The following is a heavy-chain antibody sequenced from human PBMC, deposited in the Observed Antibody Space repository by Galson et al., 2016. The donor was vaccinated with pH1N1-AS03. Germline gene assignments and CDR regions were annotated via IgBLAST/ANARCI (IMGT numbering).Heavy chain of an antibody. J-gene: IGHJ5*02. Sequence: LRLSCATSGFTFSSYAMFWVRQAPGKGLEWVSSISGSGISTYYTDSVKGRFTISRDNSRNTVYLQMNSLRVEDTATYYCAKDQSHIIPLSGALSWGQGTLVTVSS. D-gene: IGHD3-3*01. CDR2: ISGSGIST. CDR3: AKDQSHIIPLSGALS. CDR1: GFTFSSYA. V-gene: IGHV3-23*01.